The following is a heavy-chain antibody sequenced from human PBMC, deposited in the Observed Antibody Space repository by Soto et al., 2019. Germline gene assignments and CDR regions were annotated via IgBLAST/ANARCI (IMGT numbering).Heavy chain of an antibody. CDR3: ARGVHSSPTPYSSYGRDV. CDR2: INPNSGGT. D-gene: IGHD6-13*01. V-gene: IGHV1-2*04. Sequence: GASVKVSCKASGYTFTGYYMHWVRQAPGQGLEWMGWINPNSGGTNYAQKFQGWVTMTRDTSISTAYMELSRLRSDDTAVYYCARGVHSSPTPYSSYGRDVWAQGPRFTVSS. J-gene: IGHJ6*02. CDR1: GYTFTGYY.